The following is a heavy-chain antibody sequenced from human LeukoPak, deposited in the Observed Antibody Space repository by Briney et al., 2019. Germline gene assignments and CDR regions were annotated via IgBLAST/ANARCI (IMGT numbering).Heavy chain of an antibody. V-gene: IGHV4-34*01. Sequence: PSETLSLTCAVYGGSFSGYYWSWIRQPPGKGLEWIGEINHSGSTNYNPSLKSRVTISVDTSKNQFSLKLSSVTAADTAVYYCARDQGGLVRLFDYWGQGTLVTVSS. CDR3: ARDQGGLVRLFDY. D-gene: IGHD3-16*01. CDR2: INHSGST. CDR1: GGSFSGYY. J-gene: IGHJ4*02.